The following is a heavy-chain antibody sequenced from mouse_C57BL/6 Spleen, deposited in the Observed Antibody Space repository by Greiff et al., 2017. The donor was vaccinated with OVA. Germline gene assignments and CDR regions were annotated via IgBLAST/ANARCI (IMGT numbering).Heavy chain of an antibody. CDR3: ARGVYYGSVYFDV. D-gene: IGHD1-1*01. J-gene: IGHJ1*03. CDR1: GYSITSGYY. V-gene: IGHV3-6*01. Sequence: EVKLQESGPGLVKPSQSLSLTCSVTGYSITSGYYWNWIRQFPGNKLEWMGYISYDGSNNYNPSLKNRISITRDTSKNQFFLKLNSVTTEDTATYYCARGVYYGSVYFDVWGTGTTVTVSS. CDR2: ISYDGSN.